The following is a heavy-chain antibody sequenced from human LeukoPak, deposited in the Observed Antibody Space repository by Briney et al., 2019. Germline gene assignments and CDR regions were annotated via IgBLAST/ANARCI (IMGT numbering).Heavy chain of an antibody. J-gene: IGHJ4*02. Sequence: GGSLRLSCAASGFTFSSYAMSWVRQAPGKGLEWVGRIKSETDGGTTDYAAPVKGRFTISRDDSKNTLYLQMNSLKTEDTAVYYCTTSSGWSFFDYWGQGTLVTVSS. V-gene: IGHV3-15*01. D-gene: IGHD6-19*01. CDR3: TTSSGWSFFDY. CDR1: GFTFSSYA. CDR2: IKSETDGGTT.